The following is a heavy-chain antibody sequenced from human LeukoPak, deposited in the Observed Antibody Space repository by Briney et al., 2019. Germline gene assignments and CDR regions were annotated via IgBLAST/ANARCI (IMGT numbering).Heavy chain of an antibody. V-gene: IGHV4-4*07. CDR2: IYTSGST. D-gene: IGHD3-22*01. CDR1: GVSISSYY. Sequence: SETLSLTCTVSGVSISSYYWSWIRQPAGKGLEWIGRIYTSGSTNYNPSLKGRVTMSLDTSKNQFSLKLTSVTAADPAVYYCARVALYYGSTRYFDYWGQGTLVNVSS. J-gene: IGHJ4*02. CDR3: ARVALYYGSTRYFDY.